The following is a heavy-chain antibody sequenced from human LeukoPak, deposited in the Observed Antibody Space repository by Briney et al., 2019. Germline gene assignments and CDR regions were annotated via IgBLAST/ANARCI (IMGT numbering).Heavy chain of an antibody. J-gene: IGHJ1*01. V-gene: IGHV4-39*01. CDR3: ARRRYYDGSGYVK. CDR1: GDSVSRSDSY. D-gene: IGHD3-22*01. CDR2: IYYSGRT. Sequence: SETLSLTCSVSGDSVSRSDSYWDWIRQPPGKGLEWIGTIYYSGRTYYSPSLKSRVTMSVDPSNNQFSLNLRSVTAADTALYYCARRRYYDGSGYVKWGQGTLLSVSS.